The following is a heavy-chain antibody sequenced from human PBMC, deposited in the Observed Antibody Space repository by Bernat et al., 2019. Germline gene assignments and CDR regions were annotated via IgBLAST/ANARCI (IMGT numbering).Heavy chain of an antibody. V-gene: IGHV3-30*01. CDR1: GFTFSIYA. CDR2: ISYDGSNK. J-gene: IGHJ4*02. D-gene: IGHD2-15*01. Sequence: QVQLVESGGGVVQPGRSLRLSCAASGFTFSIYAMHWVRQAPGKGLEWVAVISYDGSNKYYADSVKGRFTISRDNSKNTLYLQMNSLRAEDTAVYYCARDGGGVVGTLYYFDYWGQGTLVTVSS. CDR3: ARDGGGVVGTLYYFDY.